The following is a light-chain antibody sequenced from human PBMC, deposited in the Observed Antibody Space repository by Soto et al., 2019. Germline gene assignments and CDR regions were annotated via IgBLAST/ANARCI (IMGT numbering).Light chain of an antibody. Sequence: QSVLTQPPSVSAAPGQTVTISCSGSSSNIGDNYVSWYQQLPGTAPKLFIYDNNKRPSGIPDRFSGSKSGTSATLGITGLQTGDEADYYCGTWDSSLSAAVFGGGTKVTVL. CDR1: SSNIGDNY. J-gene: IGLJ2*01. CDR3: GTWDSSLSAAV. V-gene: IGLV1-51*01. CDR2: DNN.